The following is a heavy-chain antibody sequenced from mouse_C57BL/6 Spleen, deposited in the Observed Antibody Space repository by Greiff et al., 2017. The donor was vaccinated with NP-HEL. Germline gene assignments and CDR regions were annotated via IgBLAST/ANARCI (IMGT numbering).Heavy chain of an antibody. V-gene: IGHV1-19*01. CDR1: GYTFTDYY. D-gene: IGHD2-2*01. CDR3: AREDGYGRVFDY. J-gene: IGHJ2*01. CDR2: INPYNGGT. Sequence: EVQLQQSGPVLVKPGASVKMSCKASGYTFTDYYMNWVKQSHGKSLEWIGVINPYNGGTSYNQKFKGKATLTVDKSSSPAYMELNSLTSEDSAVYYCAREDGYGRVFDYWGQGTTLTVSS.